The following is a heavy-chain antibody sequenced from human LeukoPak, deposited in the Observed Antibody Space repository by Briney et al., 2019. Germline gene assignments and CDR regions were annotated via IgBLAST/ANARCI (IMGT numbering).Heavy chain of an antibody. J-gene: IGHJ4*02. CDR1: GGSITSSSYY. D-gene: IGHD2-2*01. Sequence: SETLSLTCTVSGGSITSSSYYWGWIRQPPGKGLEWIGSIYYSGSTYYNPSLKSRVTISVDTSKDQFSLNLSSVTAADTAVYYCAPYCSSTSCYGEGDYWGQGTLVTVSS. CDR2: IYYSGST. CDR3: APYCSSTSCYGEGDY. V-gene: IGHV4-39*01.